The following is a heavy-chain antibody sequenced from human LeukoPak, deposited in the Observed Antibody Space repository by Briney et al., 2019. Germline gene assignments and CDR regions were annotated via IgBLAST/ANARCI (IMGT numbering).Heavy chain of an antibody. D-gene: IGHD1-26*01. Sequence: GGSLRLSCAASGFTFSSYSMNWVRQAPGKGLEWVSYISSSSSTIYYADSVKGRFTISRDNAKNSLYLQMNSLRAEDTAVYYCARYSGSYFLGGLDYWGQGTLVTVSS. V-gene: IGHV3-48*04. J-gene: IGHJ4*02. CDR1: GFTFSSYS. CDR2: ISSSSSTI. CDR3: ARYSGSYFLGGLDY.